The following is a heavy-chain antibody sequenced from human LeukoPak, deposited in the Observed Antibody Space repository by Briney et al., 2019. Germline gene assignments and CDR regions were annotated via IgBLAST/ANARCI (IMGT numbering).Heavy chain of an antibody. J-gene: IGHJ4*02. CDR1: GGSISSYY. CDR3: ARLYIAVAGKNFDY. V-gene: IGHV4-59*12. D-gene: IGHD6-19*01. Sequence: PSETLSLTCTVSGGSISSYYWSWIRQPPGKGLEWIGYIYYSGSTNYNPSLKSRVTISVDTSKNQFSLKLSSVTAADTAVYYCARLYIAVAGKNFDYWGQGTLVTVSS. CDR2: IYYSGST.